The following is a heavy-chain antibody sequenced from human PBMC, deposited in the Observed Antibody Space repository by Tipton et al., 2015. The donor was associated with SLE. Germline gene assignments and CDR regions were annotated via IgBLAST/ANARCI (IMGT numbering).Heavy chain of an antibody. Sequence: GLVKPSETLSLTCTVSGGSISSSSYYWGWIRQPPGKGLEWIGSIYYSGSTYYNPSLKSRVTISVDTSKNQFSLKLSSVTAADTAVYYCARDQDSSGYYLWVYWGQGTLVTVSS. CDR2: IYYSGST. V-gene: IGHV4-39*07. CDR3: ARDQDSSGYYLWVY. J-gene: IGHJ4*02. CDR1: GGSISSSSYY. D-gene: IGHD3-22*01.